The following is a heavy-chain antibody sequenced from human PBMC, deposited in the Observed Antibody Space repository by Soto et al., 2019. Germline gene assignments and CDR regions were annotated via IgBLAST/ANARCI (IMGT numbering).Heavy chain of an antibody. CDR1: GDTFSFYS. Sequence: QVQLVQSGAEVKRPGSSVKVSCKASGDTFSFYSINWVRQAPGLGLEWMGRVNPILSMSNYAQRFQGRVTMTAYKSTSTAYMELSGLRSEDTAMYYCATSSGSGYRAFDYWGQGALVTVSS. V-gene: IGHV1-69*04. CDR2: VNPILSMS. CDR3: ATSSGSGYRAFDY. D-gene: IGHD3-10*01. J-gene: IGHJ4*02.